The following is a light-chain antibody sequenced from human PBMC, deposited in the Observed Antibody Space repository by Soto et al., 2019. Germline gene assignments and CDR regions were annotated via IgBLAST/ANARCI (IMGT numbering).Light chain of an antibody. J-gene: IGKJ5*01. CDR3: QERSNWPPIS. Sequence: IVMTHSPAAQSVSPGERATLTRRASQSVGSDLAWYQQKPGQAPRLVIYDIFTRATGVPTRISGSGSGTDFTLTISSLEPEDFAVYYCQERSNWPPISFGQGTRLEIK. CDR1: QSVGSD. CDR2: DIF. V-gene: IGKV3-11*01.